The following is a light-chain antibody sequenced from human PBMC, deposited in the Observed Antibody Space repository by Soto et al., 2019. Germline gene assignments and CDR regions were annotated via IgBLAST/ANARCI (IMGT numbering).Light chain of an antibody. Sequence: DIPLTQSPSFVSASVGDRVTITCRASQGISSYLAWYQQKPGKAPKLLIYAASTLQSGVPSRFSGSGSGTEFSLTISSLQPEDFATYYCQQLNSYPLTFGQGTRLEIK. CDR3: QQLNSYPLT. CDR1: QGISSY. J-gene: IGKJ5*01. V-gene: IGKV1-9*01. CDR2: AAS.